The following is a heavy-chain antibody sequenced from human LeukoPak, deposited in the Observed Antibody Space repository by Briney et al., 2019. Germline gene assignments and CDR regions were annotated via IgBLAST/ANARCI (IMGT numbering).Heavy chain of an antibody. CDR1: GYTFTSYY. J-gene: IGHJ5*02. CDR2: INPSGGIT. CDR3: ARAPADFWSGYSGWFDP. V-gene: IGHV1-46*01. D-gene: IGHD3-3*01. Sequence: GASVKVSCKASGYTFTSYYMHWVRQAPGQGLEWMGIINPSGGITSYAQKFQGRVTMTRDTSTSTDYMDLSSLRSEDTAVYYCARAPADFWSGYSGWFDPWGQGTLVTVSS.